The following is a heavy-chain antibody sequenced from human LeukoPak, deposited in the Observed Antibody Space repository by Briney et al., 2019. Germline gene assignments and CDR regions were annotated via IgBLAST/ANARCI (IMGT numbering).Heavy chain of an antibody. CDR3: ASQQYQLAFDY. Sequence: AAVKVSCKASGYTFTGYYMHWVRQAPGQGLEWMGGIIPIFGTANYAQKFQGRVTITADESTSTAYMELSSLRSEDTAVYYCASQQYQLAFDYWGQGTLVTVSS. D-gene: IGHD2-2*01. CDR1: GYTFTGYY. V-gene: IGHV1-69*13. J-gene: IGHJ4*02. CDR2: IIPIFGTA.